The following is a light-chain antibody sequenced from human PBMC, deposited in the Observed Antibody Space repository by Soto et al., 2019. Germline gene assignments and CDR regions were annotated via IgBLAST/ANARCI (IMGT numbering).Light chain of an antibody. Sequence: QSALTQPASVSGSPGQSITISCTGTSSDVGGYNYVSWYQQHPGKAPKLMIYDVSNRPSGVSNRFSGSKSGNTASLTISGLQAEYEADYYCSYYTSTSLYVFGTGTKLTVL. V-gene: IGLV2-14*01. CDR2: DVS. J-gene: IGLJ1*01. CDR3: SYYTSTSLYV. CDR1: SSDVGGYNY.